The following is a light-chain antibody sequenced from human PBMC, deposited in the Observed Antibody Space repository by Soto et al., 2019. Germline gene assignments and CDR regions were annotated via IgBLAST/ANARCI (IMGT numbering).Light chain of an antibody. J-gene: IGKJ2*01. CDR1: QSVSSS. CDR2: DAS. Sequence: EIVLTQSPATLSLSPGERATLSCRASQSVSSSLAWYQQKLGQAPRLLIYDASNRATGIPARFSGSGSGTDFTLTISSLEPEDFAVYYCQQRSNWPYTFGQGTKLEIK. V-gene: IGKV3-11*01. CDR3: QQRSNWPYT.